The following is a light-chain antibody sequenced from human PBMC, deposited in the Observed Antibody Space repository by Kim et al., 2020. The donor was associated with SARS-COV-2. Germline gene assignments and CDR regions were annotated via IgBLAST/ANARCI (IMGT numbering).Light chain of an antibody. Sequence: DIQMTQSPSTLSASVGDRVTITCRASQNIYSWLAWYQQKPGKAPNLLIYKASTLHSGVPSRFSGSGSGTDFTLTITNLQPADFATYYCQQYNSYSRYTFGQGTKLE. CDR1: QNIYSW. J-gene: IGKJ2*01. CDR2: KAS. V-gene: IGKV1-5*03. CDR3: QQYNSYSRYT.